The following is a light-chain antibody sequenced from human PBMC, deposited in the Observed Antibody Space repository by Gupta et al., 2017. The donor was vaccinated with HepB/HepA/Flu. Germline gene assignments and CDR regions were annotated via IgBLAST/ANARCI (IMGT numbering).Light chain of an antibody. Sequence: DIQMTQSPSSLSASVGDRVTITCRASQSISSYLNWYQQKPGKAPKLLIYAASRVQSGVPSRFSGSGSGTDFTLTISRRQPEDFATYYCQQRDSTPHSFGQGTKLEIK. CDR3: QQRDSTPHS. J-gene: IGKJ2*03. V-gene: IGKV1-39*01. CDR1: QSISSY. CDR2: AAS.